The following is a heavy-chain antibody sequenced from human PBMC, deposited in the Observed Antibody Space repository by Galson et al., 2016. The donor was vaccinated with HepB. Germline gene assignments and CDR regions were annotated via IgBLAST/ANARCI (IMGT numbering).Heavy chain of an antibody. Sequence: SGAEVKKPGESLKISCKTSGFSFATHWIAWVRQMPGKGLEWMGIIYAGDSETRYSPPFQGQVTISVDKSTAVAYLQWNSLKASDSAMYYCARPRRNYGMDVWGQGTTVTVSS. D-gene: IGHD1-1*01. CDR3: ARPRRNYGMDV. V-gene: IGHV5-51*01. CDR1: GFSFATHW. J-gene: IGHJ6*02. CDR2: IYAGDSET.